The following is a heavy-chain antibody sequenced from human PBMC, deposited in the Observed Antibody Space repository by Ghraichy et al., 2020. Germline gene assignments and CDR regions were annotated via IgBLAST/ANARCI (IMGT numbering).Heavy chain of an antibody. J-gene: IGHJ5*02. V-gene: IGHV4-61*02. CDR1: GGSISSGVYY. CDR3: ARMAPMVTIFGVVLGWFDP. CDR2: ISKSGST. Sequence: SQTLSLTCTVSGGSISSGVYYWSWIRQPAGKGLEWIGRISKSGSTNYNPSLKSRVTISVDTSKNQFSLKLSSVTAADTAVYYCARMAPMVTIFGVVLGWFDPWGQGILVTVSS. D-gene: IGHD3-3*01.